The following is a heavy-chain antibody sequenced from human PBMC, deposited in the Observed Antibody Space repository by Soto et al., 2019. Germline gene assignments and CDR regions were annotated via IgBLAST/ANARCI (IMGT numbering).Heavy chain of an antibody. CDR2: IYRGGDT. Sequence: EVQLVESGGGLIQPGGSLRLSCAVSGFTVSYNYMNWVRQAPGKGLEWVSVIYRGGDTFYADSVKGRFTISRDNSKNTLYLQINSLRAEDTAVYYCARGMYGSGSYYIGDALDMWGQGTMVTVSS. CDR1: GFTVSYNY. CDR3: ARGMYGSGSYYIGDALDM. V-gene: IGHV3-53*01. D-gene: IGHD3-10*01. J-gene: IGHJ3*02.